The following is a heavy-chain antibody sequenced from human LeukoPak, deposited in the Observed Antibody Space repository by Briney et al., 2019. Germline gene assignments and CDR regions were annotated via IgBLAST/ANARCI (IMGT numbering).Heavy chain of an antibody. V-gene: IGHV3-53*01. Sequence: GGSLRLSCAASGFTFSSNYMSWVRQAPGKGLEWVSVIYSGGSTYYADSVKGRFTISRDNSKNTLYLQMNSLRAEDTAVYYCARDNGRGWYYFDYWGQGTLVTVSP. CDR1: GFTFSSNY. D-gene: IGHD6-19*01. CDR2: IYSGGST. CDR3: ARDNGRGWYYFDY. J-gene: IGHJ4*02.